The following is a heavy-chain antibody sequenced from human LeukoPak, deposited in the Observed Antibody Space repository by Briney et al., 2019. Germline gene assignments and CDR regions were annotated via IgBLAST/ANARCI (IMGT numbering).Heavy chain of an antibody. Sequence: SETLSLACTVSGGSISSSSYYWGWIRQPPGKGLEWIGSIYYSGSAYYNPSLKSRVTISVDTSNNQFSLKLSSVTAADTAVYYCARRRGKDFDSWGQGTLVTVSS. D-gene: IGHD3-16*01. CDR3: ARRRGKDFDS. CDR2: IYYSGSA. V-gene: IGHV4-39*01. J-gene: IGHJ4*02. CDR1: GGSISSSSYY.